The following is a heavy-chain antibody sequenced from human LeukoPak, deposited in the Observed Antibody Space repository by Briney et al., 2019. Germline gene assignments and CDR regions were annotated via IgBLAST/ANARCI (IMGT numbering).Heavy chain of an antibody. CDR3: AKRVNRWCYSFDS. CDR2: ISGSGGST. J-gene: IGHJ4*02. D-gene: IGHD2-15*01. V-gene: IGHV3-23*01. CDR1: GFTFSSYA. Sequence: QPGGSLRLSCAASGFTFSSYAMSWVRQAPGKGLEWVSAISGSGGSTYYADSVKGRFTISRDNSKNTLYLQINSLRAEDTAVYYCAKRVNRWCYSFDSGGQGTLVTVSS.